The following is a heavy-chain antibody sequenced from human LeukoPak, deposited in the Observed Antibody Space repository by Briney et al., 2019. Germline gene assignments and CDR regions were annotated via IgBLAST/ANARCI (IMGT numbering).Heavy chain of an antibody. V-gene: IGHV4-34*01. Sequence: SETLSLTCAVYGVSFSGYYWSWIRQPPGKGLEWIGETNHSGSTSYNPSLKSRVTISKDTSKNQFSLKLNFVTAADTAVYYSARRRGYYDSGTFYGLDIDYWGQGTLVTVSS. J-gene: IGHJ4*02. CDR2: TNHSGST. CDR3: ARRRGYYDSGTFYGLDIDY. CDR1: GVSFSGYY. D-gene: IGHD3-10*01.